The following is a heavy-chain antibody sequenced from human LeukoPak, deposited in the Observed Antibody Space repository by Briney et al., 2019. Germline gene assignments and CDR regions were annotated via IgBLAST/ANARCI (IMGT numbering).Heavy chain of an antibody. CDR3: AKDIAQGYTFGSIEQDY. V-gene: IGHV3-23*01. D-gene: IGHD5-18*01. CDR1: GLTFSRYA. Sequence: PGGSLRLSCAVSGLTFSRYAMSWVRQAPGKGLEWVSAISESGSGTYYADSVEGRFTISRDNSKDTLSLQMNSLRAEDTAVYYCAKDIAQGYTFGSIEQDYWGQGTLVTVSS. CDR2: ISESGSGT. J-gene: IGHJ4*02.